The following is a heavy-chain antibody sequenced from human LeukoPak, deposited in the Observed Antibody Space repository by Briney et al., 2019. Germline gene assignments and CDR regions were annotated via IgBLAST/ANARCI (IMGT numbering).Heavy chain of an antibody. CDR1: GYTFTSYG. CDR2: ISASNGNT. V-gene: IGHV1-18*01. Sequence: GASVKVSCKASGYTFTSYGISWVRQAPGQGLEWMGWISASNGNTNYAQKLQGRVTMTTDTSTSTAYMELRSLRSDDTAVYYCARVADPYSGSYFDYWGQGTLVTVSS. CDR3: ARVADPYSGSYFDY. D-gene: IGHD1-26*01. J-gene: IGHJ4*02.